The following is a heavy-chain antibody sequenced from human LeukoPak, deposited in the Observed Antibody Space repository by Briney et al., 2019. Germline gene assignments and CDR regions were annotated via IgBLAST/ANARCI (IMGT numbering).Heavy chain of an antibody. CDR2: IKQDGSEK. CDR3: ARHQSAAAAGDY. D-gene: IGHD6-13*01. CDR1: GFTLSRYW. J-gene: IGHJ4*02. V-gene: IGHV3-7*05. Sequence: PGGSLRLSCAASGFTLSRYWMSWVRQAPGKGLEWVANIKQDGSEKYYVDSVKGRFTISRDNAKNSLYLQMNSLRVDDTAVYYCARHQSAAAAGDYWGQGTLVTVSS.